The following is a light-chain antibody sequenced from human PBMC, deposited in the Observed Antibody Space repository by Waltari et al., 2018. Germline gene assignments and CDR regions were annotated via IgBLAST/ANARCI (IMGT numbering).Light chain of an antibody. CDR3: QHYNNGGKA. CDR2: HAS. CDR1: QSVSSK. V-gene: IGKV3-15*01. J-gene: IGKJ2*01. Sequence: EIVMTQSPATLSVSPGERATLSCRASQSVSSKLAWYQQKPGQAPRLLICHASTRATGIPARFSGSGSGTEFTLTISSLQSGDFAVYYCQHYNNGGKAFGQGTKLEIK.